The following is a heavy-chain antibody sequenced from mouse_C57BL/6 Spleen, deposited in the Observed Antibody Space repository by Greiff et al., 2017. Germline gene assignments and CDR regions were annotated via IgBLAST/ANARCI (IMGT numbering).Heavy chain of an antibody. CDR1: GYAFSSYW. CDR2: IYPGGGDT. D-gene: IGHD2-3*01. CDR3: ARYDGYYWYFDV. J-gene: IGHJ1*03. V-gene: IGHV1-80*01. Sequence: QVQLQQSGAELVKPGASVKISCKASGYAFSSYWMNWVKQRPGQGLEWIGQIYPGGGDTNYNGKFKGKATLTADKSSSTAYMQLSSLTSEDAAVDFCARYDGYYWYFDVWGTGTTVTVSA.